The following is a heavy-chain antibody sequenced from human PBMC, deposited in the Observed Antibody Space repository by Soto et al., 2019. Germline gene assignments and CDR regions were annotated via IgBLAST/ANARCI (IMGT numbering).Heavy chain of an antibody. D-gene: IGHD2-15*01. CDR1: GLPFSGSP. Sequence: EVQLVESGGDLVQPGGSLKLSCAASGLPFSGSPIHWVRQASGKGLEWVGRIRSKSNTYATAYATSVKGRFTISRDDSKTTTYLQMNSLTTEDTAVYFCTRPGCGDFVDPYDYGIDVWGQGTTVTLSS. J-gene: IGHJ6*02. CDR3: TRPGCGDFVDPYDYGIDV. CDR2: IRSKSNTYAT. V-gene: IGHV3-73*02.